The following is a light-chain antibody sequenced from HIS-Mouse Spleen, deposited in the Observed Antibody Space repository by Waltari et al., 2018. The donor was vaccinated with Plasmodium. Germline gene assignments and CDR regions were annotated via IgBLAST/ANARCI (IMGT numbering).Light chain of an antibody. J-gene: IGKJ1*01. Sequence: DIQMTQSPSTLSASVGDRVTITCRASQSISSWLAWYQQKPGKAPKLLIYTASSLESGVPSRFIGSGSGTEFTLTISSLQPDDFATYYCQQYNSYSWTFGQGTKVEIK. CDR2: TAS. CDR1: QSISSW. V-gene: IGKV1-5*03. CDR3: QQYNSYSWT.